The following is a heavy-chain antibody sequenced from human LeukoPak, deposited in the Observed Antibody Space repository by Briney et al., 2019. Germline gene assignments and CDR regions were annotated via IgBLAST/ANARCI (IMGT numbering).Heavy chain of an antibody. CDR3: ARGSIVHDYGTGYYYYYMDV. D-gene: IGHD4-17*01. V-gene: IGHV4-59*01. CDR2: IYYSGST. CDR1: GGSISSYY. Sequence: PSETLSLTCTVSGGSISSYYWSWIRQPPGKGLEWMGYIYYSGSTNYNPSLKSRVTISVDTSKNQFSLKLSSVTAADTAVYYCARGSIVHDYGTGYYYYYMDVWGKGTTVTVSS. J-gene: IGHJ6*03.